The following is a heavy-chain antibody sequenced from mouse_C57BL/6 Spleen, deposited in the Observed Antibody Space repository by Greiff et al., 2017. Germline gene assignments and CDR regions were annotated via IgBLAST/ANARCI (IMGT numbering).Heavy chain of an antibody. CDR1: GFTFSSYA. CDR3: ARDQERTYYAMDY. CDR2: ISDGGSYT. D-gene: IGHD3-2*02. V-gene: IGHV5-4*01. J-gene: IGHJ4*01. Sequence: EVQGVESGGGLVKPGGSLKLSCAASGFTFSSYAMSWVRQTPEKRLEWVATISDGGSYTYYPDNVKGRFTISRDNAKNNLYLQMSHLKSEDTAMYYCARDQERTYYAMDYWGQGTSVTVSS.